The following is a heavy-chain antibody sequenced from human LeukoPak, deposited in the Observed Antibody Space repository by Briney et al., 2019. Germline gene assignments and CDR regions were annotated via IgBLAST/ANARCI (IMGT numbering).Heavy chain of an antibody. CDR2: INHSGST. V-gene: IGHV4-34*01. J-gene: IGHJ4*02. D-gene: IGHD3-22*01. CDR3: ARARNYYYDSSGYSY. CDR1: GGSFSGYY. Sequence: SETLSLTCTVSGGSFSGYYWSWIRQPPGKGLEWIGEINHSGSTNYNPSLKSRVTISVDTSKNQFSLKLSSVTAADTAVYYCARARNYYYDSSGYSYWGQGTLVTVSS.